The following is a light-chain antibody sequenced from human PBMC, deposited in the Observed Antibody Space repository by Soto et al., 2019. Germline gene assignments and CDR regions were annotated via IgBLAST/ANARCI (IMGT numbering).Light chain of an antibody. CDR3: CSYAGSYTYV. Sequence: QSALTQPRSVSGSTGQSVTISCTGTSSDVGTYNYVSWYQQHPGKAPKLMIYDVSKRPSGVPDRFSGSKSGNTASLTISGLQAEDESYYYCCSYAGSYTYVFGTGTKLTVL. V-gene: IGLV2-11*01. CDR1: SSDVGTYNY. J-gene: IGLJ1*01. CDR2: DVS.